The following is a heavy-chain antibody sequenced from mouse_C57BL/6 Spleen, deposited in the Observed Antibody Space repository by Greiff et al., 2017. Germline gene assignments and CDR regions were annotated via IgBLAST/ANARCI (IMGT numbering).Heavy chain of an antibody. CDR1: GFNIKDYY. V-gene: IGHV14-1*01. Sequence: VQLQQSGAELLRPGASVKLSCTASGFNIKDYYMHWVKQRPEQGLEWIGRIDPEDGDTEYAPKFQGKATMTADTSSNTAYLQLSSLTSEDTAVYYCTSTGGYYAMDYWGQGTSVTVSS. CDR2: IDPEDGDT. CDR3: TSTGGYYAMDY. D-gene: IGHD4-1*01. J-gene: IGHJ4*01.